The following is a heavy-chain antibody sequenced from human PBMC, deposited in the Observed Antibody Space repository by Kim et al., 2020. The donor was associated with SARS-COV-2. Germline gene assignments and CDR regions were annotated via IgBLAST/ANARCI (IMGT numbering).Heavy chain of an antibody. CDR1: GGSISSYY. V-gene: IGHV4-59*01. CDR3: ARGRGDLGYCSGGSCYSAFDI. CDR2: IYYSGST. D-gene: IGHD2-15*01. J-gene: IGHJ3*02. Sequence: SETLSLTCTVSGGSISSYYWSWIRQPPGKGLEWIGYIYYSGSTNYNPSLKSRVTISVDTSKNQFSLKLSSVTAADTAVYYCARGRGDLGYCSGGSCYSAFDIWGQGTMVTVSS.